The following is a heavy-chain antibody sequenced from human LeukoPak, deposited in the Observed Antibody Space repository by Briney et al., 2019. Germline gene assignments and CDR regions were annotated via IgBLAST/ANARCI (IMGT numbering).Heavy chain of an antibody. CDR1: GFTFGSYA. J-gene: IGHJ4*02. V-gene: IGHV3-23*01. D-gene: IGHD3-22*01. CDR2: ISGRGGST. Sequence: GGSLRLSCAASGFTFGSYAMSWVRQAPGKGLEWVSYISGRGGSTYYADSVKGRFTISRDNSKNTLYLQMNSLRAEDTAVYYCARAYYDSSAYYRFDYWGQGTLVTVSS. CDR3: ARAYYDSSAYYRFDY.